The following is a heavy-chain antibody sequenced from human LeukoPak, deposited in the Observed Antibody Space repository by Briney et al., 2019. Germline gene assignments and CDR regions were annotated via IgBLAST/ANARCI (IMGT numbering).Heavy chain of an antibody. V-gene: IGHV1-69*13. CDR1: GGTFSSYA. Sequence: SVKVSCKASGGTFSSYAISWVRQAPGQGLEWMGGIIPIFGTANCAQKFQGRVTITADESTSTAYMELSSLRSEDTAVYYCARAVNYGDYGAGAFDIWGQGTMVTVSS. CDR3: ARAVNYGDYGAGAFDI. D-gene: IGHD4-17*01. CDR2: IIPIFGTA. J-gene: IGHJ3*02.